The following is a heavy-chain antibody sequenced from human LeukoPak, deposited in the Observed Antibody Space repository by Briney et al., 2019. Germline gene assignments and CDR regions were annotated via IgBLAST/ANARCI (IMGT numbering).Heavy chain of an antibody. D-gene: IGHD2-2*01. J-gene: IGHJ6*02. CDR2: IYYSGST. Sequence: SETLSLTCTVSGGSISSYYWSWIRQPPGKGLEWIGYIYYSGSTNYNPSLKSRVTISVDTSNNQFSLKLSSVTAADTAVYYCARVPPGCSSTSCYYYYYGMDVWGQGTTVTVSS. CDR1: GGSISSYY. CDR3: ARVPPGCSSTSCYYYYYGMDV. V-gene: IGHV4-59*01.